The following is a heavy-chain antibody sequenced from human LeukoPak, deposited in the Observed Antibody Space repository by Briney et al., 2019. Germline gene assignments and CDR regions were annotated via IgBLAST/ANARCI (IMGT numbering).Heavy chain of an antibody. CDR1: EYTFSDYY. D-gene: IGHD1-1*01. CDR3: ARERRGNWNQDFDY. V-gene: IGHV1-2*02. J-gene: IGHJ4*02. CDR2: INPNSGGT. Sequence: GASVKVSCETSEYTFSDYYIHWVRQAPGQRLEWMGWINPNSGGTNYVEKFQGRVTMTSDTSIRTVYMELSSLTSDDTAVYYCARERRGNWNQDFDYWGQGTLVPVSS.